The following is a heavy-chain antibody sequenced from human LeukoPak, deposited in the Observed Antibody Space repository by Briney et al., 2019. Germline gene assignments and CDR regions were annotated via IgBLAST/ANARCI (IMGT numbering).Heavy chain of an antibody. CDR3: ARRAHLGMPT. CDR2: FYYDGKT. CDR1: GGSFSDSSYY. Sequence: KASETLSLTCTVSGGSFSDSSYYWAWIRRPPGKGLEWIGSFYYDGKTYYNPSLESRVTVSVDRSKNQFFVRLTSVSAADTAVYYCARRAHLGMPTWGQGTLVTVSS. J-gene: IGHJ3*01. V-gene: IGHV4-39*01. D-gene: IGHD2-2*01.